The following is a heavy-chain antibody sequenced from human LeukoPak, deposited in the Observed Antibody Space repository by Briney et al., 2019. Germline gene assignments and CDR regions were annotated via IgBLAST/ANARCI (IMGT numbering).Heavy chain of an antibody. Sequence: PSETLPLTCAVYGGSFSGYYWSWIRPPPGKGLEWIGEINHSGSTNYNPSLKSRVTISVDTSKNQFSLKLSSVTAADTAVYYCARMRAAMAYYYYGMDVWGKGTTVTVSS. J-gene: IGHJ6*04. CDR3: ARMRAAMAYYYYGMDV. CDR2: INHSGST. D-gene: IGHD5-18*01. CDR1: GGSFSGYY. V-gene: IGHV4-34*01.